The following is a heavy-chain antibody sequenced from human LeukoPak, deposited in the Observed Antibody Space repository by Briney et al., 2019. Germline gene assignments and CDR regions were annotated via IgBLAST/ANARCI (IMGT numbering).Heavy chain of an antibody. J-gene: IGHJ6*03. CDR2: IIPIFGTA. CDR3: ATPSGWGEVYYYYMDV. D-gene: IGHD6-19*01. CDR1: GGTFSSNA. Sequence: SVKVSCKASGGTFSSNAISWVRQAPGQGLEWMGGIIPIFGTANYAQKFQGRVTITTDESTSTAYMELSSLRSEDTAVYYCATPSGWGEVYYYYMDVWGKGTTVTVSS. V-gene: IGHV1-69*05.